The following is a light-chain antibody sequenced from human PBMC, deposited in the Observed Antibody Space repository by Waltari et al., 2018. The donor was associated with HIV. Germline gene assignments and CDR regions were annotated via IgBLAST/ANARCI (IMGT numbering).Light chain of an antibody. CDR2: PIH. V-gene: IGLV3-19*01. J-gene: IGLJ3*02. CDR1: SLKTYY. CDR3: NSRDRAGHHVV. Sequence: SELTQDPAVSVALGQTVSITCQGDSLKTYYASWYLQKPGQAPVLVISPIHNRPSGIPDRFSGSSSGNTASLTITGAQAEDEGDYYCNSRDRAGHHVVFGGGTKLTVL.